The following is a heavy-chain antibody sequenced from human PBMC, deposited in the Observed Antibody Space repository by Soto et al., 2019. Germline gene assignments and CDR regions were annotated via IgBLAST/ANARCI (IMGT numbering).Heavy chain of an antibody. CDR3: ARDRKITMVRGVNWFDP. V-gene: IGHV3-33*01. CDR2: IWYDGSNK. D-gene: IGHD3-10*01. J-gene: IGHJ5*02. CDR1: GFTFSSYG. Sequence: GGSLRLSCAASGFTFSSYGMHWVRQAPGKGLEWVAVIWYDGSNKYYADSVKGRFTISRDNSKNTLYLQMNSLRAEDTAVYYCARDRKITMVRGVNWFDPWGQGTLVTVSS.